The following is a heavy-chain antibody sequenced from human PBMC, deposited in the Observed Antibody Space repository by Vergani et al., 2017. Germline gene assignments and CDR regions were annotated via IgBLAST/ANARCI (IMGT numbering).Heavy chain of an antibody. V-gene: IGHV3-23*01. CDR1: GFTFSSYA. J-gene: IGHJ4*02. CDR3: AKDPYYYDSSGYYAVDY. Sequence: EVQLLESGGGLVQPGGSLRLSCAASGFTFSSYAMSWVRQAPGKGLEWVSAISGSGGSTYYADSVKGRFTISRDNTKNTLYLQMNSLRAEDTAVYDWAKDPYYYDSSGYYAVDYWGQGTLVTVSS. CDR2: ISGSGGST. D-gene: IGHD3-22*01.